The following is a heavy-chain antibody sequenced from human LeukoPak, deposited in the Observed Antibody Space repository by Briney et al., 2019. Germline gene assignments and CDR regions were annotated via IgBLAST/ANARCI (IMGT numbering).Heavy chain of an antibody. CDR3: ARGRAGLDY. CDR2: ISYDGSNK. CDR1: GFTFSSYA. V-gene: IGHV3-30-3*01. Sequence: GGSLRLSCAASGFTFSSYAMHWVRQAPGKGLEWVAVISYDGSNKYYADSVRGRFTISRDNSKNTLYLQMNSLRAEDTAVYYCARGRAGLDYWGQGTLVTVSS. J-gene: IGHJ4*02.